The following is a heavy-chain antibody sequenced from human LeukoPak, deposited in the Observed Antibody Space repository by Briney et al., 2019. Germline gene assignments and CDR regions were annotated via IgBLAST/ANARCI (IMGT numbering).Heavy chain of an antibody. CDR3: ARDRNVAVYSSSWKTYGY. CDR1: GYTFTGYY. CDR2: INPNSGGT. D-gene: IGHD6-13*01. J-gene: IGHJ4*02. Sequence: ASVKVSCKASGYTFTGYYMHWVRQAPGQGLEWMGWINPNSGGTNYAQKFQGRVTMTRDTSISTAYMELGRLRSDDTAVYYCARDRNVAVYSSSWKTYGYWGQGTLVTVSS. V-gene: IGHV1-2*02.